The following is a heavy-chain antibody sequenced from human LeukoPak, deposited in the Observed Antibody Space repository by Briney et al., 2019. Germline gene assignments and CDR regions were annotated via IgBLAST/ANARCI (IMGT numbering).Heavy chain of an antibody. CDR1: GFTFSSYG. CDR2: ISYDGSNK. CDR3: AKDEQIFGMVTFYGMDV. D-gene: IGHD3-3*01. Sequence: GRSLRLSCAASGFTFSSYGMHWVRQAPGKGLEWVAVISYDGSNKYYADSVKGRFTISRDNSKNTLYLQMNSLRAEDTAVYYCAKDEQIFGMVTFYGMDVRGQGTTVTVSS. J-gene: IGHJ6*02. V-gene: IGHV3-30*18.